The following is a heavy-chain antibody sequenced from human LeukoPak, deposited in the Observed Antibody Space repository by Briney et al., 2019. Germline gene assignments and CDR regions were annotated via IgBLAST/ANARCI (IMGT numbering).Heavy chain of an antibody. CDR2: IYYSGTT. J-gene: IGHJ6*03. V-gene: IGHV4-39*07. CDR3: ARGLSSSWYKRNYYYYMDV. Sequence: SETLSLTCTVSGGSISSDNYYWGWIRQPPGKGLEWIGSIYYSGTTYYNPSLKSRVTISVDTSKNQFSLKLSSVTAADTAVYYCARGLSSSWYKRNYYYYMDVWGKGTTVTVSS. D-gene: IGHD6-13*01. CDR1: GGSISSDNYY.